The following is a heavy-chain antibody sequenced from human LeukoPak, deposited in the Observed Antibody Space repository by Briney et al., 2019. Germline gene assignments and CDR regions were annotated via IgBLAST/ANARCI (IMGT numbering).Heavy chain of an antibody. V-gene: IGHV4-39*01. D-gene: IGHD4-17*01. CDR3: ARTTQFNTVIQD. Sequence: SETLSLTCTVSGGSISSSSYYWGWIRQPPGKGLEWIGSIYYSGSTYYNPSLKSRVTISVDTSKNQFSLKLSSVTAADTAVYYCARTTQFNTVIQDWGQGTLVTVTS. J-gene: IGHJ1*01. CDR1: GGSISSSSYY. CDR2: IYYSGST.